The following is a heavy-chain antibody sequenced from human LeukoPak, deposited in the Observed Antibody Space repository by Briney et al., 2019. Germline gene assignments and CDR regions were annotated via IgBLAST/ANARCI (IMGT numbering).Heavy chain of an antibody. CDR3: ARDSEAYCGGDCFFYFDY. CDR2: ISGSGDFI. D-gene: IGHD2-21*02. Sequence: PGGSLRLSCEVFGFSFSSYGMIWVRQAPGKGLEWVSSISGSGDFIYYADSVKGRFTISKDNAKNSVHLQMNSLRAEDTAVYYCARDSEAYCGGDCFFYFDYWGQGTLVTVSS. J-gene: IGHJ4*02. CDR1: GFSFSSYG. V-gene: IGHV3-21*01.